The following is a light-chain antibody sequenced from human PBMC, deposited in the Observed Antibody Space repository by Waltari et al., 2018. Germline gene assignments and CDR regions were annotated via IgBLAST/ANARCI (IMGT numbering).Light chain of an antibody. V-gene: IGLV2-14*03. J-gene: IGLJ2*01. CDR2: DVS. CDR3: GSYTSSDTWI. CDR1: SDDVGGYDY. Sequence: QSALTQPASVSGSPGQSITISCTGTSDDVGGYDYVSWYQHHPGKAPKLIIYDVSDRPSGVSNRFSCSRSANTASLAIAGLQAEDEAHYYCGSYTSSDTWIFGGGTKLTVL.